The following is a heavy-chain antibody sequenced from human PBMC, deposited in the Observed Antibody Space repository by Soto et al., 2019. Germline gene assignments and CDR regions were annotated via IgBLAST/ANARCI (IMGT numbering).Heavy chain of an antibody. CDR2: ISGSGGST. D-gene: IGHD6-19*01. J-gene: IGHJ4*02. Sequence: PGGSLRLSCAAPGFTFSSYAMSWVCQAPGKGLEWVSAISGSGGSTYYADSVKGRFTISRDNSKNTLYLQMNSLRAEDTAVYYCAKRSGWSISYWGQGTLVTVSS. CDR3: AKRSGWSISY. CDR1: GFTFSSYA. V-gene: IGHV3-23*01.